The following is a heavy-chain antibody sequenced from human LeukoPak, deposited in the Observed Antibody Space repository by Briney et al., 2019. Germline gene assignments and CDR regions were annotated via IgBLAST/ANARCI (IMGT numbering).Heavy chain of an antibody. V-gene: IGHV4-31*03. J-gene: IGHJ6*02. CDR3: ARDVGSGFSYYYDMDV. CDR1: GGSISSGGYY. Sequence: SETLSLTCTVSGGSISSGGYYWSWIRQHPGKGLEWIGYIYYSGSTYYNPSLKSRVTISVDTSKNQFSLKLSSVTAADTAAYYCARDVGSGFSYYYDMDVWGQGTTVTVSS. CDR2: IYYSGST. D-gene: IGHD3-10*01.